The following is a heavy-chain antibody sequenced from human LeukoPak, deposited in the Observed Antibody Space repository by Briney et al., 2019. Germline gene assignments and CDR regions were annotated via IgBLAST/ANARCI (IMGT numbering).Heavy chain of an antibody. D-gene: IGHD1-1*01. Sequence: GGSLRLSCAASGFTFNSYAMSWVRQAPGKGLEWVSAIRGSGGGTYYADSVKGRFTISRDNSKNTLYLQMNSLRAEDTAVYYCARVRLPTAFDYWGQGTLVTVSS. CDR2: IRGSGGGT. V-gene: IGHV3-23*01. CDR1: GFTFNSYA. CDR3: ARVRLPTAFDY. J-gene: IGHJ4*02.